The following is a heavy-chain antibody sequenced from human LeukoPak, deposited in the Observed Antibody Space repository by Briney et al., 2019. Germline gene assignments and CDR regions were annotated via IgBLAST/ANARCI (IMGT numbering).Heavy chain of an antibody. D-gene: IGHD3-10*01. J-gene: IGHJ4*02. CDR3: ARVAPHRRLAVSGLVYFDY. Sequence: GASVKVSCKASGYTFTSYGISWVRQAPGQGLEWMGWISAYNGNTNYAQKLQGRVTMTTDTSTSTAYMELRSLRSDDTAVYYCARVAPHRRLAVSGLVYFDYWGQGTLVTVSS. CDR2: ISAYNGNT. V-gene: IGHV1-18*01. CDR1: GYTFTSYG.